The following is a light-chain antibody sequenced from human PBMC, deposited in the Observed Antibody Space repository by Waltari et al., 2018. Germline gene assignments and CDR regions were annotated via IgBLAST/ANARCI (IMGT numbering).Light chain of an antibody. CDR1: KSVSSY. Sequence: DIVLTQSPATLSLSPGERATLPCRASKSVSSYLAWYQQKPGQAPRLLIYDASNTATGIPARFSGSGSGTDFTLTISSLEPEDFAVYDCQQRSNWPPTFGQGTKLEIK. CDR2: DAS. V-gene: IGKV3-11*01. J-gene: IGKJ2*01. CDR3: QQRSNWPPT.